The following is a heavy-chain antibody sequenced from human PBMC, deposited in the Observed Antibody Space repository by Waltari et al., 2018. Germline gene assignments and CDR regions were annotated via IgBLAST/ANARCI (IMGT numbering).Heavy chain of an antibody. D-gene: IGHD2-15*01. J-gene: IGHJ3*02. V-gene: IGHV3-21*01. Sequence: EVQLVESGGGLVKPGGSLRLSCAASGFPFSSYSITWFRQAPGKGVEWVSSISSSSSYIYYADSVKGRFTISRDNAKNSLYLQMNSLRAEDTAVYYCARDILDITDAFDIWGQGTMVTVSS. CDR3: ARDILDITDAFDI. CDR2: ISSSSSYI. CDR1: GFPFSSYS.